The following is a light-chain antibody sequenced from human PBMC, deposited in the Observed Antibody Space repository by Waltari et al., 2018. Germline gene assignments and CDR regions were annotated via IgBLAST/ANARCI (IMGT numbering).Light chain of an antibody. V-gene: IGLV3-1*01. CDR2: LDS. CDR1: KLGDRS. CDR3: QAWDTSTYI. J-gene: IGLJ1*01. Sequence: SFDLTQPPSVSVSPGQTASITCPGDKLGDRSAGWYQQKPGQSPVLVIYLDSKRPSAIPERFSGSKSGNTATLTISGTQAVDEADYYCQAWDTSTYIFGTGTKVTVL.